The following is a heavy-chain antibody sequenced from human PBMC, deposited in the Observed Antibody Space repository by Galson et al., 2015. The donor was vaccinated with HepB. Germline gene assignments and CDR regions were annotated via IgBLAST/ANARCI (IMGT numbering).Heavy chain of an antibody. D-gene: IGHD3-10*01. Sequence: VKVSCKVSGYTFTDYYMHWVQQAPGEGLEWMGLVDPEDGETIYAQKFQGRVTMTEDTSTDTAYMELSSLRSEDTAVYYCATGRILLWFGELLHYWGQGTLVTVSS. CDR2: VDPEDGET. J-gene: IGHJ4*02. CDR1: GYTFTDYY. V-gene: IGHV1-69-2*01. CDR3: ATGRILLWFGELLHY.